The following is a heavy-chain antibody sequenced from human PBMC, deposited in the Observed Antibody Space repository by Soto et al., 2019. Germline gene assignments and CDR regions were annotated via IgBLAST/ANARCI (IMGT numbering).Heavy chain of an antibody. CDR2: IYYSGST. Sequence: SETLSLTCTVSGGSISRGDYYWSWIRQPPGKGLEWIGYIYYSGSTYYNPSLKSRATISVDTSKNQFSLKLSSVTAADTAVYYCARTVGYFSGGTCHFIYFDYWGQGTQDTVNS. CDR1: GGSISRGDYY. CDR3: ARTVGYFSGGTCHFIYFDY. V-gene: IGHV4-30-4*01. D-gene: IGHD2-15*01. J-gene: IGHJ4*02.